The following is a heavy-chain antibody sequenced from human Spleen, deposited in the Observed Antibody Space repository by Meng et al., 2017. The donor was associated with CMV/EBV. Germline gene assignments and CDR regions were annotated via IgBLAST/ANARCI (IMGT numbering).Heavy chain of an antibody. D-gene: IGHD2-2*01. CDR3: ARVMRMSGYCSSTSCPKRFDP. V-gene: IGHV4-31*02. CDR2: IYYNGST. J-gene: IGHJ5*02. CDR1: GAYY. Sequence: GAYYWSWIRPHPGKGLEWIGYIYYNGSTYYNPSLKSRVTISVDTSENQFSLKLSSVTAADTAVYYCARVMRMSGYCSSTSCPKRFDPWGQGTLVTVSS.